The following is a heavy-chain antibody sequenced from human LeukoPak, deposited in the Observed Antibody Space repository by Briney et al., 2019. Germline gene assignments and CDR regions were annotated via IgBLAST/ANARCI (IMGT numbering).Heavy chain of an antibody. CDR1: GFTFSSYA. CDR2: ISGSGGST. Sequence: PGGSLRLSCAASGFTFSSYAMSWVRQAPGKGLEWVSAISGSGGSTYYADSVKGRFTISRDNSKNTLYLQMNSLRAEDTAVYYCARDPYGDYIGAFDMWGRGTLVTVSS. CDR3: ARDPYGDYIGAFDM. D-gene: IGHD4-17*01. J-gene: IGHJ3*02. V-gene: IGHV3-23*01.